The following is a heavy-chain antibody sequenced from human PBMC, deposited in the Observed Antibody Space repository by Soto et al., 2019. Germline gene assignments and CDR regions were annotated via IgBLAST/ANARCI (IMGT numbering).Heavy chain of an antibody. Sequence: EVQLVESGGGLVQPGRSLRLSCAASGFTFDDYAMHWVRQAPGKGLEWVSGISWNSGSIGYADSVKGRFTISRDNAKNSLYGEMNSVRAEDTALYYCAKAGAGSSLDYGMDVWGEGTTVTVSS. CDR3: AKAGAGSSLDYGMDV. CDR1: GFTFDDYA. CDR2: ISWNSGSI. V-gene: IGHV3-9*01. J-gene: IGHJ6*04. D-gene: IGHD3-10*01.